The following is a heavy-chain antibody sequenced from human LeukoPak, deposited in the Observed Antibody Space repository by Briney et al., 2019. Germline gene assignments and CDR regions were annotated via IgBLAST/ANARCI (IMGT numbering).Heavy chain of an antibody. Sequence: GSLRLSCAASGFTFSSYSLNWVRQAPGKGLEWISYISSSSGSIYYADSVKGRFTISRDNAQNSLYLQMSSLRADDTAVYYCARDGGYCSTITCPSTTPFDYWGQGTLVTVSS. CDR1: GFTFSSYS. CDR3: ARDGGYCSTITCPSTTPFDY. CDR2: ISSSSGSI. V-gene: IGHV3-48*01. J-gene: IGHJ4*02. D-gene: IGHD2-2*01.